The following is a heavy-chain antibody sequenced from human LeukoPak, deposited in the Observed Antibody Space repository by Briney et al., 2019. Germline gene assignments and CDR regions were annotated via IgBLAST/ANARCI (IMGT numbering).Heavy chain of an antibody. CDR3: ARTGGDCSSGLCYYAMDV. J-gene: IGHJ6*02. CDR2: IHYTGST. V-gene: IGHV4-59*01. CDR1: GGSISSYY. Sequence: PSETLSLTCTVSGGSISSYYWSWIRQPPGKGLEWIGYIHYTGSTDYNPSLRSRVTLSIDMSKNQFSLRLSSVPAADTAVYYCARTGGDCSSGLCYYAMDVWGQGTTVTVS. D-gene: IGHD2-21*02.